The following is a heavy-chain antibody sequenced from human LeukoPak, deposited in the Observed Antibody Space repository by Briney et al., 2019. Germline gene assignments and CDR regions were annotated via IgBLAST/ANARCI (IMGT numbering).Heavy chain of an antibody. D-gene: IGHD3-10*01. J-gene: IGHJ5*02. V-gene: IGHV4-34*01. CDR2: INHSGST. Sequence: SETLSLTCTVSGGSISSYYWSWIRQPPGKGLEWIGEINHSGSTNYNPSLKSRVTISVDTSKNQFSLKLSSVTAADTAVYYCARSALWFGESGWFDPWGQGTLVTVSS. CDR1: GGSISSYY. CDR3: ARSALWFGESGWFDP.